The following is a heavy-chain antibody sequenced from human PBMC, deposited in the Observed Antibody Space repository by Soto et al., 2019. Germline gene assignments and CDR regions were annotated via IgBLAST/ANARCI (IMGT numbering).Heavy chain of an antibody. Sequence: QVQLQESGPGLVKPSQTLTLTCTVSGGSINRGDYYWSWIRQPPGKGLEWIGNIYYSWTNSYNPALKSRVTISVGTARNQLSLKLSSVTAGVTGVYYCARECEKYDILTSTRSAPWGQGTLVTVS. CDR2: IYYSWTN. V-gene: IGHV4-30-4*01. CDR3: ARECEKYDILTSTRSAP. CDR1: GGSINRGDYY. D-gene: IGHD3-9*01. J-gene: IGHJ5*02.